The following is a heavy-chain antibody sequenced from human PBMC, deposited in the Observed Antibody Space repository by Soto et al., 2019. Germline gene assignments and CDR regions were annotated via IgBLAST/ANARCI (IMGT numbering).Heavy chain of an antibody. Sequence: TSETLSLTCTVSGGSLSNYYWSWFRQPPGKGLEWIGYVHDSWGSNYNPSLKSRVAISLDTSKSQFSLKLTSVTATDTAVYYCARQGFGELMPNYYDMDVWGQGTTVTVSS. CDR1: GGSLSNYY. CDR2: VHDSWGS. CDR3: ARQGFGELMPNYYDMDV. J-gene: IGHJ6*02. D-gene: IGHD3-10*01. V-gene: IGHV4-59*08.